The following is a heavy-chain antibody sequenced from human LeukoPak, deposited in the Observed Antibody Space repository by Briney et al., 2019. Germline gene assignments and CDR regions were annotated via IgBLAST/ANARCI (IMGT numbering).Heavy chain of an antibody. D-gene: IGHD2-2*01. V-gene: IGHV1-2*02. J-gene: IGHJ4*02. CDR3: ARSPSFSDAMTTQLDY. CDR1: GYTFTGYY. Sequence: ASVKVSCKASGYTFTGYYMHWVRQAPGQGLEWMGWINPNSGGTNYAQKFQGRVTMTRDTSISTAYMELSRLRSDDTAVYYCARSPSFSDAMTTQLDYWGQGTLVTVSS. CDR2: INPNSGGT.